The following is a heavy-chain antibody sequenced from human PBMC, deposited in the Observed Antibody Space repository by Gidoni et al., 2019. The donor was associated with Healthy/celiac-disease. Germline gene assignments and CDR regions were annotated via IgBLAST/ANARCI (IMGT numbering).Heavy chain of an antibody. V-gene: IGHV1-8*01. Sequence: QVRLVQSGAEVKKPGASAKVSCKATGYTFTSYDIHWVRQATGQGLEWMGWMNPNSDNTGYAQKFQGRVHMTRNTSISTAYMELSSLRSEDTAVDDCARAFLLAAAGTFDYWGQGTLVTVSS. D-gene: IGHD6-13*01. J-gene: IGHJ4*02. CDR1: GYTFTSYD. CDR2: MNPNSDNT. CDR3: ARAFLLAAAGTFDY.